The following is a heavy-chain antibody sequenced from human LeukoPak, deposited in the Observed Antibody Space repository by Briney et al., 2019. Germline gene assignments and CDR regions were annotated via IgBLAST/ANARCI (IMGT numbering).Heavy chain of an antibody. V-gene: IGHV3-30*18. CDR3: AKKSSGWSIDN. J-gene: IGHJ4*02. CDR1: GFTFSSYG. D-gene: IGHD6-19*01. CDR2: ISYDGSNQ. Sequence: PGGSLRLSCAASGFTFSSYGMHWVRQAPGEGLEWVAYISYDGSNQYYTDSVKGRFTISRDKSKNTLYLHMDSLRTEDTAVYHCAKKSSGWSIDNWGQGTLVTVSA.